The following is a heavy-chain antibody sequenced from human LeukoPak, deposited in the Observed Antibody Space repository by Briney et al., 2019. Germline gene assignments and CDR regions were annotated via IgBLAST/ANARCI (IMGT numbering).Heavy chain of an antibody. CDR1: GYTFTSYG. CDR3: ARTGYCSGGSCGRDWFDP. J-gene: IGHJ5*02. CDR2: ISAYNGNT. Sequence: ASVKVSCKASGYTFTSYGISWVRQAPGQGLEWMGWISAYNGNTNYAQELQGRVTMTTDTSTSTAYMELRSLRSDDTAVYYCARTGYCSGGSCGRDWFDPWGQGTLVTVSS. V-gene: IGHV1-18*01. D-gene: IGHD2-15*01.